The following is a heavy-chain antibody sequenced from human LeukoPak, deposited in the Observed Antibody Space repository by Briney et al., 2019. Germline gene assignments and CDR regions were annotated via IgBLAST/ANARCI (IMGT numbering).Heavy chain of an antibody. Sequence: SVTVSCMATGGTFSSYAISWVRQAPGQGLEWMGGIIPIFGAANYAQKLQGRVTMTTDTSTSTAYMELRSLRSDDTAVYYCATLMGALDYWGQGTLVTVSS. D-gene: IGHD1-26*01. V-gene: IGHV1-69*05. CDR2: IIPIFGAA. J-gene: IGHJ4*02. CDR1: GGTFSSYA. CDR3: ATLMGALDY.